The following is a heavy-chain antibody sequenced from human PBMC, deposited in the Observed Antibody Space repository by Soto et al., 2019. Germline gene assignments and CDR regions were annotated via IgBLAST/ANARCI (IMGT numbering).Heavy chain of an antibody. CDR3: AKDSGDWKPEVWDDAFDI. D-gene: IGHD3-16*01. Sequence: EVQLLESGGGLVQPGGSLRLSCAASGFTFSSYAMSWVRQAPGKGLEWVSAISGSGGSTYYADSVKGRFTISRDNSKNTMYLQRNRLRAEDTAVYYCAKDSGDWKPEVWDDAFDIWGRGTMVTVSS. CDR1: GFTFSSYA. J-gene: IGHJ3*02. V-gene: IGHV3-23*01. CDR2: ISGSGGST.